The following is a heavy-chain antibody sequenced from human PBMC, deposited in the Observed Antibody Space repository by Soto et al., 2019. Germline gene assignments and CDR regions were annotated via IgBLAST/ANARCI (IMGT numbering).Heavy chain of an antibody. V-gene: IGHV1-69*01. Sequence: VQLVQSGADVKNPGSSVKVSCKASGGSFGSSAISWVRQAPAQGLEWMGEIIPVFDKANYAQNFQGRLTITADEPTGTVFMQLSSLRSEDTAVYFCARLRRDWGDAFDLWGLGTVVTVSS. CDR3: ARLRRDWGDAFDL. D-gene: IGHD3-16*01. CDR2: IIPVFDKA. J-gene: IGHJ3*01. CDR1: GGSFGSSA.